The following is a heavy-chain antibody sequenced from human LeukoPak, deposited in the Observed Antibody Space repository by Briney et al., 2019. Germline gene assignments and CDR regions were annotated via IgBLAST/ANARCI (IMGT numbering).Heavy chain of an antibody. D-gene: IGHD3-22*01. CDR1: GFTFNNYG. CDR3: AKGSSGYFADL. CDR2: ISNDGGGT. V-gene: IGHV3-23*02. J-gene: IGHJ5*02. Sequence: GGSLRLSCAASGFTFNNYGLIWVRQAPGKGLEWVAAISNDGGGTMYGGFVEGRFTISRDNSKNTLFLQMNSLRAKDTALYYCAKGSSGYFADLWGQGTLVTVSS.